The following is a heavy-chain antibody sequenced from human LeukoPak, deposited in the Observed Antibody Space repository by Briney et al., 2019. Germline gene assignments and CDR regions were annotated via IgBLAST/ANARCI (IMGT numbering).Heavy chain of an antibody. V-gene: IGHV4-61*01. CDR1: GGSFSSGSYY. CDR3: ARYMVRGVVRFDY. J-gene: IGHJ4*02. CDR2: IYYSGST. Sequence: SETLSLTCTVSGGSFSSGSYYWSWTRQPPGKGLEWIGYIYYSGSTNYNPSLKSRVTISVDTSKNQFSLKLSSVTAADTAVYYCARYMVRGVVRFDYWGQGTLVTVSS. D-gene: IGHD3-10*01.